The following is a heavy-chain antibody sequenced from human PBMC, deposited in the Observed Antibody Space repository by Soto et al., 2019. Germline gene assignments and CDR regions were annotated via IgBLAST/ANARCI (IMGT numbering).Heavy chain of an antibody. D-gene: IGHD3-22*01. J-gene: IGHJ5*02. V-gene: IGHV3-23*01. CDR1: GFTFSSYA. CDR2: ISGSGGST. CDR3: AKVWGRITMIPYKWFDP. Sequence: GGSLRLSCAASGFTFSSYAMSWVRQAPGKGLEWVSAISGSGGSTYYADSVKGRFTISRDNSKNTLYLQMNSLRAEDTAVYYCAKVWGRITMIPYKWFDPWGQGTLVTVSS.